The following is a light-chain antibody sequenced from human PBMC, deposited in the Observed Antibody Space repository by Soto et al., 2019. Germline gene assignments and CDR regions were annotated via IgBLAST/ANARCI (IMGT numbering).Light chain of an antibody. Sequence: EIVMTQSPGTLSVSPGERATLSCRASENLNTNLAWYQQKPGQAPRLLIYGASSRATGIPDRFSGSGSGTDFTLTISRLEPEDFAVYYCQQYGSSPLWTFGQGTKVDIK. CDR2: GAS. CDR1: ENLNTN. CDR3: QQYGSSPLWT. J-gene: IGKJ1*01. V-gene: IGKV3-20*01.